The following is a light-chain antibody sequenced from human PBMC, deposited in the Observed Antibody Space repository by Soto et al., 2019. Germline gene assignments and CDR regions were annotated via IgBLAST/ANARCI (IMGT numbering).Light chain of an antibody. CDR3: QQYGTSPIT. Sequence: EVVLTQSPGTLSSSPGQRATLSCRASQRISSSYLRWYQQKPGQTPRLLIYGASSSATGSPARFSGRWSGTEFALTITRLEPEDFAVYYCQQYGTSPITFGQGTRLEIK. V-gene: IGKV3-20*01. J-gene: IGKJ5*01. CDR2: GAS. CDR1: QRISSSY.